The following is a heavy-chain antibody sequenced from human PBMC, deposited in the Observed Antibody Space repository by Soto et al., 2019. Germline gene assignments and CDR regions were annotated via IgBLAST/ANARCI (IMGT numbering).Heavy chain of an antibody. CDR2: INAGNGNT. J-gene: IGHJ4*02. V-gene: IGHV1-3*01. D-gene: IGHD5-12*01. CDR3: ARAQDLEMATP. CDR1: GYTFTSYD. Sequence: ASVKVSCKASGYTFTSYDINWVRQATGQGLEWMGWINAGNGNTKYSQKFQGRVTITRDTSASTAYMELSSLRSEDTAVYYCARAQDLEMATPWGQGTLVTVSS.